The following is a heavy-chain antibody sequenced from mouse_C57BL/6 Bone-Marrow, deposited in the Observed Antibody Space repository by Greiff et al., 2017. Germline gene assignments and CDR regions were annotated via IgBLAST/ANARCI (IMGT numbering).Heavy chain of an antibody. CDR1: EYEFPSHD. V-gene: IGHV5-2*01. Sequence: EVKLMESGGGLVQPGESLKLSCESNEYEFPSHDMSWVRKTPEKRLELVADINSDGGSTYYPDTIEIRFSFSIDHTKKTLYLQMCSLRSSYTALYYCARQSGGLPYYFDYWGQGTNLTVSS. CDR3: ARQSGGLPYYFDY. J-gene: IGHJ2*01. CDR2: INSDGGST. D-gene: IGHD1-1*02.